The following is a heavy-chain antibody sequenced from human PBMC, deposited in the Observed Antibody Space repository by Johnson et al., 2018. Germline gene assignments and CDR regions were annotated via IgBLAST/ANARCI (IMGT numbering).Heavy chain of an antibody. CDR1: GFPFSSYW. CDR2: IDPSGTRT. CDR3: ARGWEDANGYYYYYYGMDV. J-gene: IGHJ6*02. V-gene: IGHV1-46*01. Sequence: QVQLVESGAEVQKPGASVKVSCKASGFPFSSYWMHWVRQAPGQGLEYMGVIDPSGTRTTYAQRFQGRVAITRDTSTRTVYRELSSRRSEDTAVYYCARGWEDANGYYYYYYGMDVWGQGTTVTVSS. D-gene: IGHD1-26*01.